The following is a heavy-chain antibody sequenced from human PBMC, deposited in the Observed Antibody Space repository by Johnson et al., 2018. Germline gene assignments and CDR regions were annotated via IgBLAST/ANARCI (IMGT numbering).Heavy chain of an antibody. CDR1: GFTFSSYW. D-gene: IGHD3-22*01. J-gene: IGHJ3*02. Sequence: VQLVQSGGGLVQPGGSLRLSCAASGFTFSSYWMHWVRQAPGKGLVWVSRINSDGSSTSYADSVKGRFTISRDNAKNTLYLQMNSLRAEDTAVYYCSKTYDSSGSAVDDAFDIWGQGTMVTVSS. CDR3: SKTYDSSGSAVDDAFDI. CDR2: INSDGSST. V-gene: IGHV3-74*02.